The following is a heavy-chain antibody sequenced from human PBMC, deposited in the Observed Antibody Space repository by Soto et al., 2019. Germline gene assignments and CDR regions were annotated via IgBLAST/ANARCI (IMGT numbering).Heavy chain of an antibody. V-gene: IGHV3-23*01. J-gene: IGHJ5*02. CDR3: AKKSISIFGVVKGWFDP. CDR2: ISGSGGST. D-gene: IGHD3-3*01. Sequence: SLRLSFAASGFTFSSYAMSWVRQAPGKGLEWVSAISGSGGSTYYADSVKGRFTISRDNSKNTLYLQMNSLRAEDTAVYYCAKKSISIFGVVKGWFDPWGQGTLVSVSS. CDR1: GFTFSSYA.